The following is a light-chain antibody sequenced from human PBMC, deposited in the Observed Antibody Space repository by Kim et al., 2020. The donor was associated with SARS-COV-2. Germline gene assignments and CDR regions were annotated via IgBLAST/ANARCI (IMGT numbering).Light chain of an antibody. Sequence: EIVLTQSPGTLSLSPGERVSLSCRASQTVRGNSLTWYQQRPGQAPRLLIYGATTRATGIPDRFSGSGSGTDFSLTISRLEPEDFAVYYCQQSGMSIVGFGQGTRLEIK. J-gene: IGKJ5*01. CDR3: QQSGMSIVG. CDR2: GAT. V-gene: IGKV3-20*01. CDR1: QTVRGNS.